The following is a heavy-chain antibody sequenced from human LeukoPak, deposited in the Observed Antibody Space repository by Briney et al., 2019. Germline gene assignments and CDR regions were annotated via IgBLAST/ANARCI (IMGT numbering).Heavy chain of an antibody. J-gene: IGHJ6*02. CDR1: GFTFSGSA. CDR2: IRSKANNYAT. Sequence: GGSLRLSCAASGFTFSGSAMHWVRQASGKGLEWVGRIRSKANNYATTYAASVKGRFTISRDDSKNTAYLQMNSLKTEDTAVYYCTRTAPGDRMDVWGQGTTVTVSS. V-gene: IGHV3-73*01. D-gene: IGHD3-10*01. CDR3: TRTAPGDRMDV.